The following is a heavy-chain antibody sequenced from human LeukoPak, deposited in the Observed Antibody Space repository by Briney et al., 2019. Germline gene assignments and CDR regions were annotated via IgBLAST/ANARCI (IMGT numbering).Heavy chain of an antibody. CDR3: ARRAEDYGDYGLDY. Sequence: PSETLSLTCAVSGYSISSGYYWGWIRQPPGKGLEWIGSIYHSGSTYYNPSLKSRVTISVGTSKNQFSLKLSSVTAADTAVYYCARRAEDYGDYGLDYWGQGTLVTVSS. CDR1: GYSISSGYY. J-gene: IGHJ4*02. D-gene: IGHD4-17*01. CDR2: IYHSGST. V-gene: IGHV4-38-2*01.